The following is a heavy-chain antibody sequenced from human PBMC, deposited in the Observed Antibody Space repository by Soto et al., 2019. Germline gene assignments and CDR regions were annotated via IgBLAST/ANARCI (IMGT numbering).Heavy chain of an antibody. D-gene: IGHD3-22*01. Sequence: QVQLVESGGGVVQPGRSLRLSCAASGFTFSSYGMHWVRQAPGKGLEWVAAISYDGSNKYYADSLKGRFTISRDNSKNTLYLQMNSLRAEDTAVYYCAKEWVYDTSGWSFDYWGQGTLVTVSS. V-gene: IGHV3-30*18. CDR3: AKEWVYDTSGWSFDY. J-gene: IGHJ4*02. CDR1: GFTFSSYG. CDR2: ISYDGSNK.